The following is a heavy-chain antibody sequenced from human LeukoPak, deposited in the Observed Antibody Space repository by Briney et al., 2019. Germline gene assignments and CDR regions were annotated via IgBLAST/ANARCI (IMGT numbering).Heavy chain of an antibody. J-gene: IGHJ5*02. V-gene: IGHV4-39*07. CDR2: IYYTGDT. Sequence: KPSETLSLTCTVSGDSVTNTRYYWGWIGQPPGKGLEWIGTIYYTGDTYYNPSLKSRVTISVDTSNDQFSLELTSVTAADTAVYYCARVVAAAGNNWFDPWGQGTLVTVSS. D-gene: IGHD6-13*01. CDR1: GDSVTNTRYY. CDR3: ARVVAAAGNNWFDP.